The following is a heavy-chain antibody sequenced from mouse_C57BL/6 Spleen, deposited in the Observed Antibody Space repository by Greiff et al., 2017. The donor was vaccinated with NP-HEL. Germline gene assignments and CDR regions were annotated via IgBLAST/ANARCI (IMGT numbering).Heavy chain of an antibody. Sequence: QVQLQQPGAELVKPGASVKMSCKASGYTFTSYWITWVKQRPGQGLEWIGDIYPGSGSTNYNEKFKSKATLTVDTSSSTAYMQLSSLTSEDSAVYYCARSRGTTVVAHFAYWGQGTLVTVSA. CDR2: IYPGSGST. D-gene: IGHD1-1*01. J-gene: IGHJ3*01. V-gene: IGHV1-55*01. CDR1: GYTFTSYW. CDR3: ARSRGTTVVAHFAY.